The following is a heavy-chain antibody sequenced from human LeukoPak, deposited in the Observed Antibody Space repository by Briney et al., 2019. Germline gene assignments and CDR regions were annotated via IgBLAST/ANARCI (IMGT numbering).Heavy chain of an antibody. V-gene: IGHV3-73*01. CDR2: IRSKANHYAT. CDR1: GFTFSGSA. D-gene: IGHD2-21*02. CDR3: AKVSHGGDFYYYYMDV. Sequence: GGSLRLSCAASGFTFSGSAMHWVRQASGKGLERVGRIRSKANHYATAYAASVKGRFTVSRDDSKNTVYLQMNSLGPEDTAVYYCAKVSHGGDFYYYYMDVWGKGTTVTVSS. J-gene: IGHJ6*03.